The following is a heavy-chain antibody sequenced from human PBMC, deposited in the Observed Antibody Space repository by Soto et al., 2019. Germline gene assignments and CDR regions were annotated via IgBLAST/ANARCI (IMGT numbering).Heavy chain of an antibody. Sequence: GGSLRLSCSASGFTFSIYAMHWVRQAPGKGLEYVSSISTNGGSTHYADSVKGRFTISRDNAKNSLYLQMNSLRAEDTAVYYCARHPERIAQIGWFDPWGQGTLVTVSS. CDR2: ISTNGGST. D-gene: IGHD6-13*01. J-gene: IGHJ5*02. CDR1: GFTFSIYA. CDR3: ARHPERIAQIGWFDP. V-gene: IGHV3-64*04.